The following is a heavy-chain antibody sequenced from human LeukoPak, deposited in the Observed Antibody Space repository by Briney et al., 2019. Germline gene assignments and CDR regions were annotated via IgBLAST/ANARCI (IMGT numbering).Heavy chain of an antibody. Sequence: SETLSLTCAVSSVSISGGGYCWNWIRQPPGKGLEWIGYICYSGSTYYNPSLRSRVTISLDTSNNQFSLHLSPVTAADTAVYYCARERKGRIQLWLPYFDYWGQGTLVTVSS. J-gene: IGHJ4*02. CDR1: SVSISGGGYC. V-gene: IGHV4-30-4*07. D-gene: IGHD5-18*01. CDR3: ARERKGRIQLWLPYFDY. CDR2: ICYSGST.